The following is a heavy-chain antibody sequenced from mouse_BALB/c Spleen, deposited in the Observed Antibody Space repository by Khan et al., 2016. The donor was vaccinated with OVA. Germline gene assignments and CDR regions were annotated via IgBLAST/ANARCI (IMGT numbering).Heavy chain of an antibody. CDR3: RRSTINA. CDR2: TDPANGNT. Sequence: VQLQQSGAELVKPAASLKLSCTASGYNIKDIYIHWVKQRPEKGLERIRRTDPANGNTKYDPKFQGKATITADTSSNTAYLQLSSLTSEDTAVDYCRRSTINAWGQGTTLTVSS. J-gene: IGHJ2*01. V-gene: IGHV14-3*02. CDR1: GYNIKDIY.